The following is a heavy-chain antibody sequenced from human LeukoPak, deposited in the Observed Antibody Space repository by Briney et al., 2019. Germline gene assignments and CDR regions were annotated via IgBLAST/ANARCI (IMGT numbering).Heavy chain of an antibody. J-gene: IGHJ4*02. CDR3: VRRACDPWYYFDS. V-gene: IGHV5-51*01. CDR2: ICPGNSDF. Sequence: GEALKISCKGAGYNFTSFWIGCVRHMAGKGLEWMVVICPGNSDFRYSAYFQGQVIISADKSTIIAYLHWGSLRASDTAMYECVRRACDPWYYFDSWGQGTLVTVS. D-gene: IGHD1-26*01. CDR1: GYNFTSFW.